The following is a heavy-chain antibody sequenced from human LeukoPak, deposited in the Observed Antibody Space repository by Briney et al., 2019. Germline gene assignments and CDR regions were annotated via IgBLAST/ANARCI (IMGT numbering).Heavy chain of an antibody. J-gene: IGHJ5*02. CDR3: ARGDGYCSSTSCYYWFDP. V-gene: IGHV1-18*01. Sequence: ASVKVSCKASGYTFTSYAMNWGRQAPGQGLEWMGWISAYNGNTNYAQKLQGRVTMTTDTSTSTAYMELRSLRSHDTAVYYCARGDGYCSSTSCYYWFDPWGQGTLVTVSS. D-gene: IGHD2-2*03. CDR2: ISAYNGNT. CDR1: GYTFTSYA.